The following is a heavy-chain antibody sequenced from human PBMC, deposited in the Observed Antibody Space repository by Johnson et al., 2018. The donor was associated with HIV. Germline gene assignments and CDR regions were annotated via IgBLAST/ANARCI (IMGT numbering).Heavy chain of an antibody. CDR1: GFTFSSYW. V-gene: IGHV3-7*05. CDR2: IKQAGREQ. Sequence: VPLVESGGGLVQPAGSLRLSCAASGFTFSSYWMSWVRQAPGEGLEWVANIKQAGREQSHVDSAKGRFTISRDNAKNSLYLQMNSLSAEDTAVYYCARTGRRVVVRGGAFDIWGQGTLVTVSS. CDR3: ARTGRRVVVRGGAFDI. D-gene: IGHD3-22*01. J-gene: IGHJ3*02.